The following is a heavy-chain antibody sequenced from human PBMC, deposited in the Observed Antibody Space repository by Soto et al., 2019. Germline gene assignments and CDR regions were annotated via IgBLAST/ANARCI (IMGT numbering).Heavy chain of an antibody. CDR1: GGSISSYY. Sequence: ASETLSLTCTVSGGSISSYYWSWIRQPPGKGLEWIGYIYYSGGTNYNPSLKSRVTISVDTSKNQFSLKLSSVTAADTAVYYCARRKYYYDSSGYRYYFDYWGQGTLVTVSS. D-gene: IGHD3-22*01. CDR2: IYYSGGT. V-gene: IGHV4-59*01. J-gene: IGHJ4*02. CDR3: ARRKYYYDSSGYRYYFDY.